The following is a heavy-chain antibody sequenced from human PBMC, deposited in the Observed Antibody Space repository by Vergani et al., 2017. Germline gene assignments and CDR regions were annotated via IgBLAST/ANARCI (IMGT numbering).Heavy chain of an antibody. CDR2: ISGSGGST. CDR3: AKDLDFEL. CDR1: GFTVSSNY. Sequence: EVQLVESGGGLIQPGGSLRLSCAASGFTVSSNYMSWVRQAPGKGREWVSAISGSGGSTYYADSVKGRFTISRDNSKNTLYVQMNSLRAEDTAVYYCAKDLDFELWGRGTLVTVSS. J-gene: IGHJ2*01. V-gene: IGHV3-23*04.